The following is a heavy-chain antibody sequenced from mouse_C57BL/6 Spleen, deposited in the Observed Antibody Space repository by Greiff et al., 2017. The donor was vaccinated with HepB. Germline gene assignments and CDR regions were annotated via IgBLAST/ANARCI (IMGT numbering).Heavy chain of an antibody. CDR1: GYTFTSYG. CDR2: IYPRSGNT. CDR3: ARGEANYYGSSCLDY. Sequence: QVQLQQSGAELARPGASVKLSCKASGYTFTSYGISWVKQRTGQGLEWIGEIYPRSGNTYYNEKFKGKATLTADKSSSTAYMELRSLTSEDSAVYFCARGEANYYGSSCLDYWGQGTTLTVSS. J-gene: IGHJ2*01. V-gene: IGHV1-81*01. D-gene: IGHD1-1*01.